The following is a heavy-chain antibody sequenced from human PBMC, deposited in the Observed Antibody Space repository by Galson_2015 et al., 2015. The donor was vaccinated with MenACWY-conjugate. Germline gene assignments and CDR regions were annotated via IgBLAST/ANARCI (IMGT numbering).Heavy chain of an antibody. V-gene: IGHV3-7*03. D-gene: IGHD2-15*01. CDR1: GFTFNNYW. CDR2: IKQDGSEK. CDR3: ARDRVFYCSLNACHSPN. J-gene: IGHJ4*02. Sequence: SLRLSCAASGFTFNNYWMSWVRQVPGKGPEWVANIKQDGSEKNYVDSVRGRFTISRDNAKSSLFLQINSLRVEDTAVYYCARDRVFYCSLNACHSPNCGQGTLVTLSS.